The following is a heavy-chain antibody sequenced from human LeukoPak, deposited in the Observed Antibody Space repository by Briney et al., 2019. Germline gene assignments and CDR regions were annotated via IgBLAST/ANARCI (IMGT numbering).Heavy chain of an antibody. Sequence: AGGSLRLSCAATGFTVSSNYMSWVRQAPGKGLEWVSVIYSGGSTYYADSVKGRFTISRDNSKNTLYLQMNSLRAEDTAVYYCASSYDSSGYFDYWGQGTLVTVSS. CDR3: ASSYDSSGYFDY. D-gene: IGHD3-22*01. V-gene: IGHV3-53*01. J-gene: IGHJ4*02. CDR2: IYSGGST. CDR1: GFTVSSNY.